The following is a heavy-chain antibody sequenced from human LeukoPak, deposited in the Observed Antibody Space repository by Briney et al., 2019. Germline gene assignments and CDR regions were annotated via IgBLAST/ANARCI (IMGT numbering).Heavy chain of an antibody. CDR3: ARGPAYCGGDCYSLALYNWFDP. Sequence: SETLSLTCTVSGGSISNYYWSWIRQPPGKGLEWIGYIYYSGSTNYNPSLKSRVTISVDTSKNQFSLKLSSVTAADTAVYYCARGPAYCGGDCYSLALYNWFDPWGQGTLVTVSS. J-gene: IGHJ5*02. V-gene: IGHV4-59*12. CDR2: IYYSGST. CDR1: GGSISNYY. D-gene: IGHD2-21*02.